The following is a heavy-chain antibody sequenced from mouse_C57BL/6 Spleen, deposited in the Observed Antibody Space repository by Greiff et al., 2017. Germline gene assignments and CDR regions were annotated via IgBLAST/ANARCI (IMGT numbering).Heavy chain of an antibody. V-gene: IGHV1-52*01. CDR3: ARSGYYGRSPHWHAMDY. J-gene: IGHJ4*01. CDR1: GYTFTSYW. D-gene: IGHD1-1*01. Sequence: QVQLQQPGAELVRPGSSVKLSCKASGYTFTSYWMHWVKQRPIQGLEWIGNIDPSDSETHYNQKFKDKATLTVDKSSSTAYMQLSSLTSEDSAVYDCARSGYYGRSPHWHAMDYWGQGTSVTVSS. CDR2: IDPSDSET.